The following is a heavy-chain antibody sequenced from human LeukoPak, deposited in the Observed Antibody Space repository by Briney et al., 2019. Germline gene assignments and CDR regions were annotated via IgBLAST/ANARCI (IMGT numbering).Heavy chain of an antibody. Sequence: GGSLRLSCTASGFIFSGSWMAWIRQAPGKGLEWVAIIKKDGSEKYYVDSMKGRFTISRDNAKDSLFLQMNSLRAEDTAIYYCTTDTWYSAGHWGQGTLVTVSS. J-gene: IGHJ4*02. CDR1: GFIFSGSW. D-gene: IGHD2-15*01. CDR2: IKKDGSEK. CDR3: TTDTWYSAGH. V-gene: IGHV3-7*03.